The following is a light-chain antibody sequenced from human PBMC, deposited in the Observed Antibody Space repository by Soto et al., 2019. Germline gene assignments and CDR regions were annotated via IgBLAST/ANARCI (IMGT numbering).Light chain of an antibody. Sequence: ICIPPSPSNLSASVGDRVTTTCLASLSSSSSSSRQQQRPATAPKLLISSASAFESGVPSRFSGIGSGTELTLTITNLEPDEFATYQWQSYGTHVWTFGQGTKVDI. J-gene: IGKJ1*01. CDR1: LSSSSS. CDR2: SAS. CDR3: QSYGTHVWT. V-gene: IGKV1-5*01.